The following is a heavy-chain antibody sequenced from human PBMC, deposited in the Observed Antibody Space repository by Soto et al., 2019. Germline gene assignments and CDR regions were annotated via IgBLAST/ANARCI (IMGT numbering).Heavy chain of an antibody. CDR3: AIGLDYDSSGYYLDV. CDR2: IQYHGINK. V-gene: IGHV3-30*02. CDR1: GFTFSTYG. J-gene: IGHJ5*02. D-gene: IGHD3-22*01. Sequence: PXGSLRLSCSASGFTFSTYGMHWVRQAPGKGLEWVAFIQYHGINKDYADSVKGRFTISRDNSRNTLYLQMNSLRAEDTAVYYCAIGLDYDSSGYYLDVWGQGALVTVSS.